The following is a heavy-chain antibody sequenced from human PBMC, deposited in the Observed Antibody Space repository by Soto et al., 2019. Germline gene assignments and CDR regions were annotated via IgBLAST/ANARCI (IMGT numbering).Heavy chain of an antibody. CDR1: GFSFSNYW. CDR3: ARDQVGALDV. V-gene: IGHV3-7*01. CDR2: IKEDGSVK. Sequence: GESLKISCAASGFSFSNYWMAWVRQAPGQGLEWVANIKEDGSVKQYADSVKGRFTISRDNGKNSQYLQMNSLRAEDTAVYYCARDQVGALDVWGKGTTVTVSS. D-gene: IGHD1-26*01. J-gene: IGHJ6*04.